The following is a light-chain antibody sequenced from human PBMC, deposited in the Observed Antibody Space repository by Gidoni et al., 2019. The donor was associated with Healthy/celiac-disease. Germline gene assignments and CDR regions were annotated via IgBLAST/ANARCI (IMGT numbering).Light chain of an antibody. CDR1: SANIGSNT. Sequence: QSVLTQPPAASGTPGQRVTIACSVSSANIGSNTVNWYQQLPGTAPKLLIYSNNPRPSRVPDRFSGSKSGTSASLAISGLQSEDEADYYCAAWDDSLNGYVFGTGTKVTVL. CDR3: AAWDDSLNGYV. J-gene: IGLJ1*01. CDR2: SNN. V-gene: IGLV1-44*01.